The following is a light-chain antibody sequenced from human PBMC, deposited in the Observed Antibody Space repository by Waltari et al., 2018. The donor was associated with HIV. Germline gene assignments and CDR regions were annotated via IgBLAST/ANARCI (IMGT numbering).Light chain of an antibody. CDR2: EDS. CDR3: YSTDSSGNHRV. J-gene: IGLJ2*01. Sequence: SYEVTQPPSVSVSPGQTARITCSGDALPKKYAYWYQQKSGQAPVLVIFEDSKRPSGIPERFSGSSSGTMATWTISGAQVEDEADYYCYSTDSSGNHRVFGGGTKLTVL. V-gene: IGLV3-10*01. CDR1: ALPKKY.